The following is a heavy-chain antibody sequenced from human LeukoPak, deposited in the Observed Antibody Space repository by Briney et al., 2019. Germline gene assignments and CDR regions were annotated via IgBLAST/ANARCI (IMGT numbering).Heavy chain of an antibody. CDR1: GFTFSSYA. CDR3: AKVLGPAAIVDLFDY. Sequence: PGGSLSLSCAASGFTFSSYAMSWVRQAPGKGLEWVSAISGSGGSTYYADSVKGRFTISRDNSKNTLYLQMDSLRAEDTAVYYCAKVLGPAAIVDLFDYWGQGTLVTVSS. V-gene: IGHV3-23*01. CDR2: ISGSGGST. J-gene: IGHJ4*02. D-gene: IGHD2-2*01.